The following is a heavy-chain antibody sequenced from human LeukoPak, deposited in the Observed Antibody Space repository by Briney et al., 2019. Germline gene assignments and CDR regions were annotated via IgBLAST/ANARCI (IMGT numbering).Heavy chain of an antibody. V-gene: IGHV1-46*01. J-gene: IGHJ4*02. CDR1: GYMFSSYG. Sequence: ASVKVSCKASGYMFSSYGISWVRQAPGQGLEWMGIINPSGGTTSYALKFQGRVTMTRDTSTSTVYMELSSLTSEDTAVYYCARKSSPPVTTYDYWGQGTLVTVSS. D-gene: IGHD4-17*01. CDR3: ARKSSPPVTTYDY. CDR2: INPSGGTT.